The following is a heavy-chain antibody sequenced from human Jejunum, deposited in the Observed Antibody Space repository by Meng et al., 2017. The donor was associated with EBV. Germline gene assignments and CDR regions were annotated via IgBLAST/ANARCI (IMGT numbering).Heavy chain of an antibody. D-gene: IGHD4-17*01. Sequence: QIPWKESVPTLEKPTETLTLTCTVSGFSLSTSGVGVGWIRQPPGKALEWLAHIYWDENKRYSTSLRSRLSIMKDTSKSQVVLTMTNMDPVDTATYYCARRYGDYVRYFDSWGQGILVTVSS. J-gene: IGHJ4*02. CDR1: GFSLSTSGVG. CDR2: IYWDENK. CDR3: ARRYGDYVRYFDS. V-gene: IGHV2-5*02.